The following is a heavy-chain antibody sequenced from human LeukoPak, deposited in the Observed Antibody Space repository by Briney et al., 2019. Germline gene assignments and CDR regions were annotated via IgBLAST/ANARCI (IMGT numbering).Heavy chain of an antibody. Sequence: GGSLRLSCAASGFTFDDYAMHWVRQAPGKGLEWVSLISWDGGSTYYADSVKGRFTISRDNSKNSLYLQTNSLRAEDTALYYCAKELRFLEWLRSFAFDIWGQGTMVTVSS. CDR3: AKELRFLEWLRSFAFDI. CDR2: ISWDGGST. V-gene: IGHV3-43D*03. J-gene: IGHJ3*02. D-gene: IGHD3-3*01. CDR1: GFTFDDYA.